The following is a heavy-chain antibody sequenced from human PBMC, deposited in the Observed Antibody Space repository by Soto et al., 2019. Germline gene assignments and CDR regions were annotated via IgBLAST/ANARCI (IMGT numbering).Heavy chain of an antibody. Sequence: GGSLRLSCAAFGFTFSSYSMHWVRQAPGKGLDWVAVISYDGSNKYYADSVKGRFTISRDNSRNNLYLQMNTLRPEDTAMYYCARVYSSLDYGIDSWGQGTRVTVSA. D-gene: IGHD5-12*01. CDR1: GFTFSSYS. V-gene: IGHV3-30-3*01. CDR2: ISYDGSNK. CDR3: ARVYSSLDYGIDS. J-gene: IGHJ4*02.